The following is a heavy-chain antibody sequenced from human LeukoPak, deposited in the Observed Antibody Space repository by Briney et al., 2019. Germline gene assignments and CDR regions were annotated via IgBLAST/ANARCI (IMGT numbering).Heavy chain of an antibody. CDR3: AKDPPGYYGSGSYYGDAFDI. D-gene: IGHD3-10*01. J-gene: IGHJ3*02. Sequence: GGSLRLSCAASGFTFSNFAMMWVRQAPGTGLQWVSTITGYGATFYADSVRGRFTIFRDTSMNTLFLQMNSLGAEDTAVYYCAKDPPGYYGSGSYYGDAFDIWGQGTMVTVSS. CDR1: GFTFSNFA. V-gene: IGHV3-23*01. CDR2: ITGYGAT.